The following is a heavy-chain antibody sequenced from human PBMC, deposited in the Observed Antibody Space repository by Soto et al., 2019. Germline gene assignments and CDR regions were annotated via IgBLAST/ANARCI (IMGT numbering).Heavy chain of an antibody. CDR1: GFTFSSYA. CDR3: ARTRLIPAFTIFGVVRAYGMDV. J-gene: IGHJ6*02. Sequence: GGSLRLSCAASGFTFSSYAMHWVRQAPGKGLEWVAVISYDGSNKYYADSVKGRFTISRDNSKNTLYLQMNSLRAEDTAVYYCARTRLIPAFTIFGVVRAYGMDVWGQGTTVTVSS. D-gene: IGHD3-3*01. CDR2: ISYDGSNK. V-gene: IGHV3-30-3*01.